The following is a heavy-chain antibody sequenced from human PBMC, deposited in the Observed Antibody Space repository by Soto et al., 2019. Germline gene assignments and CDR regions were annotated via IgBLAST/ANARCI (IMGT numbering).Heavy chain of an antibody. V-gene: IGHV3-74*01. Sequence: GGSLRLSCAASGFTFSTYWMHWVRQAPGKGLVWVSHISSDGSNTRYADSVKGRFTISRDNAKNTLYLQMNSLRAEDTAVYYCVRGDYDSSGYYYATACDMWGQGTMVTVSS. D-gene: IGHD3-22*01. CDR2: ISSDGSNT. J-gene: IGHJ3*02. CDR3: VRGDYDSSGYYYATACDM. CDR1: GFTFSTYW.